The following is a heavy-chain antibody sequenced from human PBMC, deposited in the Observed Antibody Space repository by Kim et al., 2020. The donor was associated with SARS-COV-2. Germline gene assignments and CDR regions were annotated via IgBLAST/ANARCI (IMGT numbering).Heavy chain of an antibody. CDR1: GFDFSTYG. V-gene: IGHV3-30*02. J-gene: IGHJ5*02. Sequence: GGSLRLSCVGSGFDFSTYGLDWVRQAPGKGLEWVALLGFDGRNKYYAESVRGRFTISRDNSKNTLYLQMNDLRVEDSGVYYCVRTNLGLHWFDPWGQGSLVTVSS. D-gene: IGHD2-15*01. CDR3: VRTNLGLHWFDP. CDR2: LGFDGRNK.